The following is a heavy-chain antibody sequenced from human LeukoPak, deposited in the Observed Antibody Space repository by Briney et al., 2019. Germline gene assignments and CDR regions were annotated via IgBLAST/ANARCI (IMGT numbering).Heavy chain of an antibody. J-gene: IGHJ4*02. CDR1: GGSISTYY. CDR3: ARWPQCGSGSYSVDS. Sequence: SETLSLTCTISGGSISTYYWSWIRQSPGKGLEWIGYIYYNGSTSYNPSLKSRVTISLDTSRNQFSLKLNSVTAADTAVYYCARWPQCGSGSYSVDSWGQGTLVTVSS. V-gene: IGHV4-59*01. CDR2: IYYNGST. D-gene: IGHD3-10*01.